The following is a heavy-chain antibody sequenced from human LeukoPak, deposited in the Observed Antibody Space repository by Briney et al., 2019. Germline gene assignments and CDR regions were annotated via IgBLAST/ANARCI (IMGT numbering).Heavy chain of an antibody. J-gene: IGHJ5*02. CDR1: GGSISSYY. D-gene: IGHD2-2*01. V-gene: IGHV4-4*07. CDR2: IYTSGST. Sequence: PSETLSLTCTVSGGSISSYYWSWIRQPAGKGPEWIGRIYTSGSTNYNPSLKSRVTMSVDTSKNQFSLKLSSVTAADTAVYYCAGCSSTSCYNWFDPWGQGTLVTVSS. CDR3: AGCSSTSCYNWFDP.